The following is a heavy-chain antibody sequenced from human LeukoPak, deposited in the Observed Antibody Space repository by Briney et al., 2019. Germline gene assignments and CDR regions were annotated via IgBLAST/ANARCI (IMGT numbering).Heavy chain of an antibody. CDR3: VSGSGTYDGSDY. CDR1: GFTFSDYY. V-gene: IGHV3-11*04. Sequence: GGSLRLSCGASGFTFSDYYMSWIRQAPGKGLEWVSYISSSGRTIYYPDSLRGRFTISRDNAKKSVYLQMNSLTAEDTAVYYCVSGSGTYDGSDYWGQGTLVTASS. D-gene: IGHD1-26*01. J-gene: IGHJ4*02. CDR2: ISSSGRTI.